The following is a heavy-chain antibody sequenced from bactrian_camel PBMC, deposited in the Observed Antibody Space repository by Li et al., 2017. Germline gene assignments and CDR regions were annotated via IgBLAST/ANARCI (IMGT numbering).Heavy chain of an antibody. V-gene: IGHV3S53*01. D-gene: IGHD1*01. CDR1: GYTSSTAC. J-gene: IGHJ4*01. CDR2: IDVDGSA. Sequence: HVQLVESGGGLVQPGGSLRLSCAASGYTSSTACMGWFRQAPGKEREGVAAIDVDGSAVYADSVKGRFTISQDSAKNTLSLQMNSLTPEDTAAYYCAADTIGNAPARSDYNVWGQGTQVTVS. CDR3: AADTIGNAPARSDYNV.